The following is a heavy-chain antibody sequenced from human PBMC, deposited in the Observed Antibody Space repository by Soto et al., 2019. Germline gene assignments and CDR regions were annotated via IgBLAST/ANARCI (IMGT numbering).Heavy chain of an antibody. D-gene: IGHD6-13*01. Sequence: SETLSLTCTVSGGSISGYYWSWIRQPPGKGLEWIGYMYNTGSTVYNPSFKSRVTISVDTSKNQFSLKLNSVTAEDTAVYYCARDGITAAGTSWFDPWGQGTLVTVSS. V-gene: IGHV4-4*08. CDR2: MYNTGST. CDR3: ARDGITAAGTSWFDP. J-gene: IGHJ5*02. CDR1: GGSISGYY.